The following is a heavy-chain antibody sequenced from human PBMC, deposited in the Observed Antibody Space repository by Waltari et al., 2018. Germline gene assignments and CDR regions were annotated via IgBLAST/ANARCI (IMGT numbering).Heavy chain of an antibody. J-gene: IGHJ5*02. V-gene: IGHV4-4*07. CDR3: ARDPFYCSSTSCYFWFDP. CDR2: IYTSGST. D-gene: IGHD2-2*01. Sequence: QVQLQESGPGLVKPSETLSLTCTVPGGSISSSSSCSIRQPSGKGLEWLGRIYTSGSTNYNPSLKSRVTMSVDTSKNQFSLKLSSVTAADTAVYYCARDPFYCSSTSCYFWFDPWGQGTLVTVSS. CDR1: GGSISSSS.